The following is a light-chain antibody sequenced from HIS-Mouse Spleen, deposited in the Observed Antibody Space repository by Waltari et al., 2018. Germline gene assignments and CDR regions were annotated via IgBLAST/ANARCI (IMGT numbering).Light chain of an antibody. CDR1: SSNIGSNT. CDR2: SNN. Sequence: QSVLTQPPSASGTPGQRVTISCSGSSSNIGSNTVNWYQQLPGTAPKLLIYSNNQRPSWVPDRFSGSKSGTSASLAISGRQSEDEADYYCAAWDDSLNGVVFGGGTKLTVL. V-gene: IGLV1-44*01. J-gene: IGLJ2*01. CDR3: AAWDDSLNGVV.